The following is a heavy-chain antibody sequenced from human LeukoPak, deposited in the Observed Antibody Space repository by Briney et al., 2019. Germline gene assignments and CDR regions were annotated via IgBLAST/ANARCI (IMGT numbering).Heavy chain of an antibody. CDR3: AREPLLLWFGEYT. Sequence: SETLSLTCAVYGGSFSGYYWSWIRQPPGKGLEWIGEINHSGSTNYNPSLKSRVTILVDTSKNQFSLKLSSVTAADTAVYYCAREPLLLWFGEYTWGQGTLVTVSS. CDR1: GGSFSGYY. CDR2: INHSGST. J-gene: IGHJ4*02. V-gene: IGHV4-34*01. D-gene: IGHD3-10*01.